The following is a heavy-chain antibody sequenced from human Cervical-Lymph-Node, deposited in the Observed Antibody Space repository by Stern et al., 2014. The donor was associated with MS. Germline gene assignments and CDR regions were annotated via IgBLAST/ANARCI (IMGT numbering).Heavy chain of an antibody. CDR3: AVRYCSGGRCYSVPDV. CDR1: EYTHNNYL. J-gene: IGHJ6*02. D-gene: IGHD2-15*01. Sequence: QDQLVQSGSEVKKPGASVKVSCKASEYTHNNYLIHWVRQAPGQRPDWMGVINPRGATNYAQKVQDRVTMTTDASTSTFYMELSRLRSEDTAVYYCAVRYCSGGRCYSVPDVWGQGTTVIVSS. CDR2: INPRGAT. V-gene: IGHV1-46*02.